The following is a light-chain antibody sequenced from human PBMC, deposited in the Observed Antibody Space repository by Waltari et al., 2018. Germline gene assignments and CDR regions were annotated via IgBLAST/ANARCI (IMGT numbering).Light chain of an antibody. Sequence: QSALTQPASVSGSPGQSITISCTGTSNDAGGYGSVSWYQQYPGRAPKLIIYEVSYRPSGISTRFSGSKSGNTASLTISGLQADDEADYYCSSHTSTVPHVFGTGTRVTV. CDR3: SSHTSTVPHV. CDR2: EVS. V-gene: IGLV2-14*03. J-gene: IGLJ1*01. CDR1: SNDAGGYGS.